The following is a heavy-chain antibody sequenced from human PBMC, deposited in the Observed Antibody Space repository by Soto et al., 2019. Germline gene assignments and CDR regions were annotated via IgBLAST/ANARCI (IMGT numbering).Heavy chain of an antibody. Sequence: QVQLVQSGAEVKKPGASVKVSCKASGYTFTSYGISWVRQAPGQGLEWMGWIRAYNGNTNYAQKLQGTVTMTTDTPTRTAYRELRSLRSDDTAVYYCARDAPPADYWGQGTLVTVSS. CDR3: ARDAPPADY. CDR1: GYTFTSYG. J-gene: IGHJ4*02. V-gene: IGHV1-18*01. CDR2: IRAYNGNT.